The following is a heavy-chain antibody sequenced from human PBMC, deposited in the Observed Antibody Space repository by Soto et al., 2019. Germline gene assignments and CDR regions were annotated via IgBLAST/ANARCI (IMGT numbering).Heavy chain of an antibody. CDR1: GGSISSYY. Sequence: PSETLSLTCTVSGGSISSYYWSWIRQPPGKGLEWIGYIYYSGSTNYNPSLKSRVTISVDTSKNQFSLKLSSVTAAYTAVYYCARRYGVYFDYWGQGTLVTVSS. CDR3: ARRYGVYFDY. V-gene: IGHV4-59*08. CDR2: IYYSGST. J-gene: IGHJ4*02. D-gene: IGHD4-17*01.